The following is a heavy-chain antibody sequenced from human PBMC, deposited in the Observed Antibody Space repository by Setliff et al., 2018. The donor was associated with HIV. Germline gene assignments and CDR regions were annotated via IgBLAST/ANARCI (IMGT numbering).Heavy chain of an antibody. V-gene: IGHV4-59*11. CDR2: IYYSGST. J-gene: IGHJ4*01. CDR1: GGSISSHY. D-gene: IGHD3-10*01. Sequence: SETLSLTCTVSGGSISSHYWSWIRQPPGKGLEWIGYIYYSGSTNYNPSLKGRVTISVDTSKNQFSLKLSSVTAADTAVYYCARDGWDYYGSGTYPPLYYFDSWGQGTLVTVSS. CDR3: ARDGWDYYGSGTYPPLYYFDS.